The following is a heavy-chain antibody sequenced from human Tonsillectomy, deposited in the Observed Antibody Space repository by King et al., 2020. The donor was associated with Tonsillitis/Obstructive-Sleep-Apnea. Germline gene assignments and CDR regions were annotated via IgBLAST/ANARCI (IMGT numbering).Heavy chain of an antibody. CDR1: GGSFSGYY. D-gene: IGHD3-22*01. CDR3: ARAYYYDSSGYYDGGPFDY. J-gene: IGHJ4*02. CDR2: INHSGST. Sequence: VQLQQWGAGLLKPSETLSLTCAVYGGSFSGYYWSWIRQPPGKGLEWIGEINHSGSTNYNPSLKSRVTISVDTSKNQFSLDLSSVTAADTAVYYCARAYYYDSSGYYDGGPFDYWGQETLVTVSS. V-gene: IGHV4-34*01.